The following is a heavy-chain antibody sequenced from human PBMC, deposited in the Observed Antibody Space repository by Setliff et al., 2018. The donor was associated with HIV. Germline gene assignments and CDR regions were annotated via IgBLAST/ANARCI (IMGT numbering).Heavy chain of an antibody. Sequence: PSETLSLTCTVSGGSISRSRNYWGWIRQPPGKGLEWIGSIFYSGSTYYNPSLKSRPTISVDTSKNQFSLKLNSVTAADTAVYYCARLAIPAATTDYWGQGTLVTAPQ. CDR2: IFYSGST. V-gene: IGHV4-39*01. J-gene: IGHJ4*02. CDR1: GGSISRSRNY. D-gene: IGHD2-2*01. CDR3: ARLAIPAATTDY.